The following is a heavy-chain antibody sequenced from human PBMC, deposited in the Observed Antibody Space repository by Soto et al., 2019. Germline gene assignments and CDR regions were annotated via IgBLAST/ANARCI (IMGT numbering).Heavy chain of an antibody. CDR2: IYYSGGT. J-gene: IGHJ6*02. CDR1: GYSMISGGYY. D-gene: IGHD2-2*01. CDR3: ATLLGSHQHYYFGIDV. V-gene: IGHV4-31*03. Sequence: SETLSLTCTVSGYSMISGGYYWSWIRHLPGKGLEWIGYIYYSGGTQFNPSLKSRVSMSVDTSKNQFPLRLSSVTAADTAVYYCATLLGSHQHYYFGIDVWGQGTTVTGSS.